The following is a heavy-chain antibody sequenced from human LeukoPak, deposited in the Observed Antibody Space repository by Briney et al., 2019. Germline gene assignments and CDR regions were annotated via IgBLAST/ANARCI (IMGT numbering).Heavy chain of an antibody. CDR1: GGSISSSSYY. Sequence: PSETLSLTCTVSGGSISSSSYYWGWIRQPPGKGLEWIGSFFYSGSTNYNPSLKSRVTISVDTSKNQFSLKLSSVTAADTAVYYCARVPFDSSGLYFDYWGQGTLVTVSS. CDR3: ARVPFDSSGLYFDY. V-gene: IGHV4-39*07. J-gene: IGHJ4*02. CDR2: FFYSGST. D-gene: IGHD3-22*01.